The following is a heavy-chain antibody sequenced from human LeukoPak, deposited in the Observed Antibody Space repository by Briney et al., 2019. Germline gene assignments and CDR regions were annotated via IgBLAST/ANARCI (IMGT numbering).Heavy chain of an antibody. J-gene: IGHJ3*02. CDR3: AGYETFTTDDAFDI. Sequence: GGSLRLSCAASGFTVSSNYMSWVRQAPGKGLEWVSVIYSGGSTYYADSVKGRFTISRDNSKNTLYLQMNRLRAEDTAVYYCAGYETFTTDDAFDIWGQGTMVTVSS. CDR2: IYSGGST. D-gene: IGHD5-12*01. CDR1: GFTVSSNY. V-gene: IGHV3-53*01.